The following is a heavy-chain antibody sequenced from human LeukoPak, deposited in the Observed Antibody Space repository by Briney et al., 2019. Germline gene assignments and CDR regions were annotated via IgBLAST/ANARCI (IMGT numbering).Heavy chain of an antibody. Sequence: PSETLSLTCTVSGGSISSSSHYWGWIRQPPGKGLEWIGSIYYSGSTYYNPSLKSRVTISVDTSKNQFSLKLSSVTAADTAVYYCARDWCSSTSCCSDYWGQGTLVTVSS. J-gene: IGHJ4*02. CDR1: GGSISSSSHY. CDR3: ARDWCSSTSCCSDY. D-gene: IGHD2-2*01. V-gene: IGHV4-39*07. CDR2: IYYSGST.